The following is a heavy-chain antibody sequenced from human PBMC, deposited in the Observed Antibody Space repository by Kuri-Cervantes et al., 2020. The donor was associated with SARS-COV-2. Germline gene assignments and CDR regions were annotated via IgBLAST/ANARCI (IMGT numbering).Heavy chain of an antibody. J-gene: IGHJ3*01. D-gene: IGHD1-1*01. CDR1: GYTLSELS. V-gene: IGHV1-24*01. Sequence: ASVKVSCKVSGYTLSELSIHWMRQPPGQGLEWMGGYHPDDGETFYAQKFQGRVTMTEDTSTDTAYMELSSLGSEDTAVYYCVTDLTANNWDPDAFDAWGQGTMVTVSS. CDR3: VTDLTANNWDPDAFDA. CDR2: YHPDDGET.